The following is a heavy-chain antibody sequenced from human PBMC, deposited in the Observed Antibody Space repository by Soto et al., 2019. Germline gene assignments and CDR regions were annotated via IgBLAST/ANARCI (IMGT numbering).Heavy chain of an antibody. J-gene: IGHJ4*02. D-gene: IGHD6-13*01. CDR2: IYYSGRT. CDR1: GGSISSGGYF. Sequence: APETLCLTCTVSGGSISSGGYFWSWVRQHPGKGLEWIGNIYYSGRTYYNPSLKSRVTISVDTYKNQFSLKLSSVTAADTAVYYCARFAKEENPKVGSWYYFDYWAQGTRVTVS. CDR3: ARFAKEENPKVGSWYYFDY. V-gene: IGHV4-31*03.